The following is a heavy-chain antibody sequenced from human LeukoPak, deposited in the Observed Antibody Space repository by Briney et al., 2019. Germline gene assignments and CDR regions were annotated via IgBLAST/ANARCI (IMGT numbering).Heavy chain of an antibody. Sequence: ASVKASRKASGYTFTGYYMHWVRQAPGQGLEWMGWINPNSGGTNYAQKFQGRVTMTRDTSISTAYMELSRLRSDDTAVYYCAREPGIAAAGTDYWGQGTLVTVSS. CDR3: AREPGIAAAGTDY. CDR2: INPNSGGT. CDR1: GYTFTGYY. J-gene: IGHJ4*02. V-gene: IGHV1-2*02. D-gene: IGHD6-13*01.